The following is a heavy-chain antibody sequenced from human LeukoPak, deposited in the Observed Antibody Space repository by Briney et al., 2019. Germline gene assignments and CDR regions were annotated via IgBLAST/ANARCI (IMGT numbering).Heavy chain of an antibody. J-gene: IGHJ4*02. CDR2: INPNSGGT. D-gene: IGHD2-8*01. Sequence: ASVKVSCKASGYTFTGYYMHWVRQAPGQGLERMGWINPNSGGTNYAQKFQGRVTMTRDTSISTAYMELSRLRSDDTAVYYCARAPVDIVLMVYYFDYWGQGTLVTVSS. CDR3: ARAPVDIVLMVYYFDY. V-gene: IGHV1-2*02. CDR1: GYTFTGYY.